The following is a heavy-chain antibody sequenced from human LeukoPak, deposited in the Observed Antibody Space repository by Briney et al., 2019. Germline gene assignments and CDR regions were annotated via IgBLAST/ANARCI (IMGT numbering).Heavy chain of an antibody. D-gene: IGHD2-2*01. CDR3: ARDLTVVVPAAIGY. CDR2: INPNSGGT. V-gene: IGHV1-2*02. J-gene: IGHJ4*02. CDR1: GYTFTGYY. Sequence: ASVKVSCKASGYTFTGYYMHWVRQAPGQGLEWMGWINPNSGGTNYAQKFQGRVTMTRDTSISTAYMELSRLRSNDTAVYYCARDLTVVVPAAIGYWGQGTLVTVSS.